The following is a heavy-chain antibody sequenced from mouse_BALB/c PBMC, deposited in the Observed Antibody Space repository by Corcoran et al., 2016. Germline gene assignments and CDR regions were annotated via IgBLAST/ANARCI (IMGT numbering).Heavy chain of an antibody. J-gene: IGHJ4*01. CDR1: GYTFTNYG. Sequence: QIQLVQSGPELKKPGETVKISCKASGYTFTNYGMNWVKQATGKGLTWMGWINTYTGEPTYADDFKGRFAFSLETSASTAYLQINNLKNEDTATYFCAREPLAIYYWGQGTSVTVSS. CDR2: INTYTGEP. V-gene: IGHV9-3-1*01. CDR3: AREPLAIYY.